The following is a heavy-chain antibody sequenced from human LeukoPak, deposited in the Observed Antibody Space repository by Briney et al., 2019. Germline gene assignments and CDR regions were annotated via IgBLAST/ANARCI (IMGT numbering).Heavy chain of an antibody. D-gene: IGHD2-2*01. CDR2: VNSDGTST. J-gene: IGHJ5*02. V-gene: IGHV3-74*01. CDR3: AKDPGRYCSSTSCRMT. CDR1: GFTFSSYW. Sequence: EGSLRLSCAASGFTFSSYWMHWIRQTPERGLEWVSRVNSDGTSTRYADSVKGRFTISRDNSKNTLYLQMNSLRAEDTAVYYCAKDPGRYCSSTSCRMTWGQGTLVTVSS.